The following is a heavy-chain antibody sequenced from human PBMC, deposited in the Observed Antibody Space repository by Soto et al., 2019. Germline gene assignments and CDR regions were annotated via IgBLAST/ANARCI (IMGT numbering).Heavy chain of an antibody. Sequence: QVQLQESGPGLVKPSQTLSLTCTVSGGSISSGGYYWSXIRQHPGKGLEWIGYIYYSGSTYYNPSLKSRVTISVDTSKNQFSLKLSSVTAADTAVYYCARAPRSDFWSGYSAKNNWFDPWGQGTLVTVSS. J-gene: IGHJ5*02. CDR3: ARAPRSDFWSGYSAKNNWFDP. D-gene: IGHD3-3*01. V-gene: IGHV4-31*03. CDR1: GGSISSGGYY. CDR2: IYYSGST.